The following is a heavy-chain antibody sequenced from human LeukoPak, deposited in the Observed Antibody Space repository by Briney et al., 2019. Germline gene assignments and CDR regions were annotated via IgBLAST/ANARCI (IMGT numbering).Heavy chain of an antibody. D-gene: IGHD1-26*01. V-gene: IGHV1-24*01. CDR2: FDPEDGET. Sequence: ASVKVSCKVSGYTLTELSMHWVRQAPGKGLEWMGGFDPEDGETIYAQKFQGRVTMTEDTSTDTAYMELRSLRSDDTAVYYCARGLRYSGSKACDYWGQGTLVTVSS. CDR3: ARGLRYSGSKACDY. CDR1: GYTLTELS. J-gene: IGHJ4*02.